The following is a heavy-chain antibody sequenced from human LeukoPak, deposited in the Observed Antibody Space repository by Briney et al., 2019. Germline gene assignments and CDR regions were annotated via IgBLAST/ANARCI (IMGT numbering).Heavy chain of an antibody. V-gene: IGHV3-66*01. CDR2: IYSGGST. CDR3: ARAFRPGIADY. Sequence: GGSLRLSCAASEFSVGSNYMTLVRQAPGKGLEWVSVIYSGGSTYYADSVKGRFTISRDNSKNTLYLQMNSLRAEDTAVYYCARAFRPGIADYWGQGTLVTVSS. CDR1: EFSVGSNY. D-gene: IGHD6-13*01. J-gene: IGHJ4*02.